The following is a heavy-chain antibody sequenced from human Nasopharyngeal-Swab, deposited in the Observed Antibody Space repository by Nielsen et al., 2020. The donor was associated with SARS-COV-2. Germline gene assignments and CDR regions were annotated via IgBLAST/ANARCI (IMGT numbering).Heavy chain of an antibody. J-gene: IGHJ4*02. Sequence: GESLKISCAASGFTFSSYWMSWVRQAPGKGLEWLSYIGRTGTDISYADSVKGRFTISRDNAKNTLFLQMHSLTVDDTAVYYCARTARVVDFRGQGTLVTVSS. CDR3: ARTARVVDF. CDR1: GFTFSSYW. V-gene: IGHV3-21*05. CDR2: IGRTGTDI.